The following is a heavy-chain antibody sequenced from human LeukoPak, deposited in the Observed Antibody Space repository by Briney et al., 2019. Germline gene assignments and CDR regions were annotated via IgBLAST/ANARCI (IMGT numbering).Heavy chain of an antibody. Sequence: GGSLRLSCAASGFTFSYYGMHWVRQAPGKGLEWVSYISSSGSTIYYADSVKGRFTISRDNAKNSLYLQMNSLRAEDTAVYYCARVPGDFWSGYYPFADDYWGQGTLVTVSS. CDR1: GFTFSYYG. D-gene: IGHD3-3*01. CDR2: ISSSGSTI. J-gene: IGHJ4*02. CDR3: ARVPGDFWSGYYPFADDY. V-gene: IGHV3-48*04.